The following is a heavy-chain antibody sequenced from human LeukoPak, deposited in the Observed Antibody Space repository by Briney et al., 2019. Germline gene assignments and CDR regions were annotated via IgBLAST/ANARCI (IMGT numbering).Heavy chain of an antibody. V-gene: IGHV4-38-2*01. CDR2: IYHSGST. J-gene: IGHJ6*03. Sequence: TSETLSLTCAVSGYSISSGYYWGWIRPPPGKGLEWIGSIYHSGSTYYNPSCKSRVTISVDTSKNQFSLKLSSVTAADTAVYYCARNIVVAPADIPDYYYYYMDVWGKGTTVTVSS. D-gene: IGHD2-2*01. CDR1: GYSISSGYY. CDR3: ARNIVVAPADIPDYYYYYMDV.